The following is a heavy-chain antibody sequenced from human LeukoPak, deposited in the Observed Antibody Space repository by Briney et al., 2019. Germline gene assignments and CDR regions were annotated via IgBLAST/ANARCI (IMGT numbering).Heavy chain of an antibody. Sequence: PSETLSLTCTVSGGSISSGSYYWTWIRQPAGKGLEWIGRIYISESANYNSSLESRVTISVDTSKNQFSLKLSSVTAADTAVYYCARQGLVVPAAYGNYYYMDVWGKGTTVTVSS. J-gene: IGHJ6*03. CDR3: ARQGLVVPAAYGNYYYMDV. CDR1: GGSISSGSYY. V-gene: IGHV4-61*02. CDR2: IYISESA. D-gene: IGHD2-2*01.